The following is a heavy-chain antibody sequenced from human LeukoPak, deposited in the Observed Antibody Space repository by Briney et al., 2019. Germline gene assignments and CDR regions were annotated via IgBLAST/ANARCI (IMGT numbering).Heavy chain of an antibody. D-gene: IGHD3-16*01. J-gene: IGHJ4*02. CDR1: GFTFSSCA. CDR2: ISRNGGSI. V-gene: IGHV3-64D*09. Sequence: GGPLRLPCSASGFTFSSCAMHWVRQAPGKGLEYVSAISRNGGSIYYADSVKGRFTISRDNSKNTLYLQMSSLRAEDTAVYYCVKGYWGSMVGYWGQGTLVTVSS. CDR3: VKGYWGSMVGY.